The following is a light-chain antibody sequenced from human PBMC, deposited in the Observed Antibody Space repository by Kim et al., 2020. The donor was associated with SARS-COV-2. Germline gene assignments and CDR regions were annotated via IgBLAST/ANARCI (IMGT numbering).Light chain of an antibody. J-gene: IGLJ3*02. CDR3: LLTQADARV. Sequence: SANYPYWFQQKPGRAPRTLIYDTDKKHSWTPVRFSGSLLGGKAALTLSGAQPDDEAEYYCLLTQADARVFGGGTKLTVL. V-gene: IGLV7-46*01. CDR2: DTD. CDR1: SANY.